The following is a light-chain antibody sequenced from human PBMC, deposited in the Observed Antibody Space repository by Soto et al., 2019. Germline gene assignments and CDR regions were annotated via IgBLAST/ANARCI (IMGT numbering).Light chain of an antibody. J-gene: IGLJ2*01. V-gene: IGLV1-47*01. CDR1: TSNLGSSS. CDR2: ENN. Sequence: QSVLRQPPSASGTPGQSVTISCSGSTSNLGSSSVYWYQQLPGTAPKVFIYENNRRPSGVPDRFSGSKSGTSASLAISGLRSEDEADYYCATWDDSLSGPVFGGGTKVTVL. CDR3: ATWDDSLSGPV.